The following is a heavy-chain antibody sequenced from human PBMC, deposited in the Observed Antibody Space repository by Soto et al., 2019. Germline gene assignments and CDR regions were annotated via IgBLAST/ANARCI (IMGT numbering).Heavy chain of an antibody. CDR1: GFTVSSNY. Sequence: PGGSLRLSCAASGFTVSSNYMSWVRQAPGKGLEWVSVIYSGGSTYYADSVKGRFTISRDNSKNTLYLQMNSLRAEDTAVYYCARDGGLDVGALDAFDIWGQGTMVTVSS. V-gene: IGHV3-53*01. D-gene: IGHD3-16*01. J-gene: IGHJ3*02. CDR2: IYSGGST. CDR3: ARDGGLDVGALDAFDI.